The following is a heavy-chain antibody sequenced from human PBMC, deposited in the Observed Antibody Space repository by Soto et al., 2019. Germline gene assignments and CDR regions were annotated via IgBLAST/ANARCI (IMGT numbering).Heavy chain of an antibody. V-gene: IGHV3-30*18. CDR2: ISYDGSNK. CDR1: GFTFSSYG. Sequence: VGSLRLSCAASGFTFSSYGMHWVRQAPGKGLEWVAVISYDGSNKYYADSVKGRFTISRDNSKNTLYLQMNSLRAEDTAVYYCAKTPIRGMIVVVIKAWFDYWGQGTLVTVSS. D-gene: IGHD3-22*01. J-gene: IGHJ4*02. CDR3: AKTPIRGMIVVVIKAWFDY.